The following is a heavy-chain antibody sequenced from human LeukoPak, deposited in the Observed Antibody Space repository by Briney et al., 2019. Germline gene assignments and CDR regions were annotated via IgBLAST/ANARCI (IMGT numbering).Heavy chain of an antibody. Sequence: GGSLRLSCAPSGFTFSSYSMNWVRQAPGKGLEWVAVISDDGSNKYYADSVKGRFTVSRDNSKNTLYLQMNSLRAEDTAVYYCAKDLRPDAFDIWGQGTMVTVFS. J-gene: IGHJ3*02. CDR3: AKDLRPDAFDI. CDR1: GFTFSSYS. V-gene: IGHV3-30*18. CDR2: ISDDGSNK.